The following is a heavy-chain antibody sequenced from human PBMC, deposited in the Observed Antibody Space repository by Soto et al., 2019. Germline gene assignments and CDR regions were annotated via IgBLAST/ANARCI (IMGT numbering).Heavy chain of an antibody. CDR1: GGSISSSNW. CDR2: IYYSGST. Sequence: SETLSLTCAVSGGSISSSNWWSWVRQPPGKGLEWIGDIYYSGSTNYNPSLKSRVTISVDKSKNQFSLKLSSVTAADTAVYYCARQYGSGSYYIPFDYWGQGTLVTVSS. J-gene: IGHJ4*02. D-gene: IGHD3-10*01. V-gene: IGHV4-4*02. CDR3: ARQYGSGSYYIPFDY.